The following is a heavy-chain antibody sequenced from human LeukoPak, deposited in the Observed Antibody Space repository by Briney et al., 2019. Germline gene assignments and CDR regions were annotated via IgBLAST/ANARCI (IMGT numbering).Heavy chain of an antibody. CDR3: ARAPRGSSSWYYFDY. J-gene: IGHJ4*02. CDR1: GFTFSSYA. Sequence: PGRSLRLSCAASGFTFSSYAMHWVRQAPGKGLEWVAVISYDGSNKYYADSVKGRFTISRDNSKNTLYLQMNSLRAEDTAVYYCARAPRGSSSWYYFDYWGQGTQVTVSP. CDR2: ISYDGSNK. V-gene: IGHV3-30*04. D-gene: IGHD6-13*01.